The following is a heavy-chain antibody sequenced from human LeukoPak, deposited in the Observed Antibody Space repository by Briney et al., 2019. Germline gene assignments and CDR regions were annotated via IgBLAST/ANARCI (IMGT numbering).Heavy chain of an antibody. J-gene: IGHJ4*02. D-gene: IGHD4-23*01. CDR1: GGSFFGYH. CDR3: ARDPTTVVTVPYYFDD. CDR2: INHRGNT. Sequence: SETLSLTCAVSGGSFFGYHWNWIRQTPGKGLEWIGEINHRGNTNYNPSLESRVTISVDTSKNQFSLTLRSVTAADTAVYYCARDPTTVVTVPYYFDDWGQGTRVTVSS. V-gene: IGHV4-34*01.